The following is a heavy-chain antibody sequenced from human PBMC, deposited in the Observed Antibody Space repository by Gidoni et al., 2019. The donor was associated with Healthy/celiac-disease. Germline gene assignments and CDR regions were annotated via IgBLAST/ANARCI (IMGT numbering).Heavy chain of an antibody. V-gene: IGHV4-34*01. CDR2: INHSGST. CDR3: ASCLRSGYYYGMDV. CDR1: GGSFSGYY. J-gene: IGHJ6*02. D-gene: IGHD4-17*01. Sequence: QVQLQQWGAGLLKPSETLSLTCAVYGGSFSGYYWSWIRQPPGKGLEWIGEINHSGSTNYNPSLKSRVTISVDTSKNQFSLKLSSVTAADTAVYYCASCLRSGYYYGMDVWGQGTTVTVSS.